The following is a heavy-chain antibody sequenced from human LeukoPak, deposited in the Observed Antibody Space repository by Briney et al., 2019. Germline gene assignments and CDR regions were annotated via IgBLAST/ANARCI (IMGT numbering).Heavy chain of an antibody. Sequence: ASVKVSCKASGYTFTSYGISWVRQAPGQGLEWMGWISGYNGNTNYAQKPQGRVTMTTDTSTSTVYMELRSLRSDDTAVYYCAREEVRRAVAGYFDNWGQGTLFTVSS. J-gene: IGHJ4*02. CDR3: AREEVRRAVAGYFDN. CDR2: ISGYNGNT. D-gene: IGHD6-19*01. CDR1: GYTFTSYG. V-gene: IGHV1-18*01.